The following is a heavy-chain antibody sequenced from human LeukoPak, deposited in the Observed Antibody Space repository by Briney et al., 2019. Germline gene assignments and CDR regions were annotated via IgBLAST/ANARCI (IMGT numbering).Heavy chain of an antibody. CDR3: ARGTTVSACDY. CDR1: GYSFIRYH. Sequence: ASVKVSCKASGYSFIRYHIHWVRQAPGQWLEWMGIINPSGGSTTYPQKFQGRVTMTRDTSTSTVYMDLSSLRSEDTAMYYCARGTTVSACDYWGQGTLVTVSS. V-gene: IGHV1-46*01. D-gene: IGHD4-17*01. CDR2: INPSGGST. J-gene: IGHJ4*02.